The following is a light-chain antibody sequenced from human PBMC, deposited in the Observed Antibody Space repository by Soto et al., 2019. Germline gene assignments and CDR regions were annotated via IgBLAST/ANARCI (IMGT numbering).Light chain of an antibody. Sequence: DIQLTKSPSTLSASIGDRVTITCRASQTINNWLAGYQQKPGKAPNLLIYHASNLETGVPSRFSGSAFGTEFTLTISSLQPDDFATYYCQHYNSYPWTFGQGTKVEIK. CDR3: QHYNSYPWT. CDR1: QTINNW. V-gene: IGKV1-5*01. J-gene: IGKJ1*01. CDR2: HAS.